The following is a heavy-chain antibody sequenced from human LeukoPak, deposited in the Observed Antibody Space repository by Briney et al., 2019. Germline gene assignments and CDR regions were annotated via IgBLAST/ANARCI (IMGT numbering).Heavy chain of an antibody. V-gene: IGHV3-23*01. D-gene: IGHD4-11*01. CDR3: AKTANGSDYIYRFDY. Sequence: PGGSLRLSCAASGFTFSSYAMSWVRQAPGKGLEWVAVISGSDSNTYYEDSVKGRFNISRDNSKRRPYLQMHSLRDEDTGVYYCAKTANGSDYIYRFDYRGQGTLVTVSS. J-gene: IGHJ4*02. CDR1: GFTFSSYA. CDR2: ISGSDSNT.